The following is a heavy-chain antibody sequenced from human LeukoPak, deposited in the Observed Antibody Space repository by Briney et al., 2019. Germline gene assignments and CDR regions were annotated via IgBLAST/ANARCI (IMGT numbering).Heavy chain of an antibody. D-gene: IGHD3-3*01. CDR3: ARHVFWSGYYDY. V-gene: IGHV4-39*01. J-gene: IGHJ4*02. CDR1: GGSISSSSYY. Sequence: PSETLSLTCTVSGGSISSSSYYWGWIRQPPGKGLEWIGSIYYSGSTYYNPSLKSRVTISVDTSKNQFSLKLSSVTAADTAVYYCARHVFWSGYYDYWGQGTLVTVSS. CDR2: IYYSGST.